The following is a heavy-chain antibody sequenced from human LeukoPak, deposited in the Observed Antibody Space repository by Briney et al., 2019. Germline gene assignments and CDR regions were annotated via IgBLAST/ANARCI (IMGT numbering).Heavy chain of an antibody. CDR2: INNDGSST. Sequence: GGSLRLSCAASGFTLSSYAMSWVRQAPGKGLVWVSRINNDGSSTVYADSVKGRFTISRDNAKNTLYLEMNSLRAEDTAVYYCASWTPGRLDYWGQGTLVTVSS. CDR1: GFTLSSYA. J-gene: IGHJ4*02. CDR3: ASWTPGRLDY. V-gene: IGHV3-74*01. D-gene: IGHD1-1*01.